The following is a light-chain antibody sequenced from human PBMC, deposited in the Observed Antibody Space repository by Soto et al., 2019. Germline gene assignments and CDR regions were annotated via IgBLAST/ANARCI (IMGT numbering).Light chain of an antibody. Sequence: SVLTQPSPPSPSPGQPVPLPRSRTNRDVGGYDYVSWYQQHPGKAPKLILYEISERPSGVPDRFSGSKSGNTASLTVSGLQAEDEADYYCSSYAGSNNCVFGTGTKVTVL. CDR2: EIS. CDR3: SSYAGSNNCV. CDR1: NRDVGGYDY. V-gene: IGLV2-8*01. J-gene: IGLJ1*01.